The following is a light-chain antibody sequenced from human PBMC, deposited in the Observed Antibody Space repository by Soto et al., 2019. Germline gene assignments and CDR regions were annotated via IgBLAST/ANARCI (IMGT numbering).Light chain of an antibody. J-gene: IGKJ2*01. CDR1: QSMRTY. CDR3: QQYDSYPYT. Sequence: DNQMTQSPASLSASVGDRVTITCRASQSMRTYLKWYQQKPGKAPNLLIHAASSLQSGVPSRFSGSGSGTEFILTISSLQPDDFATYYCQQYDSYPYTFGQGTKVDI. V-gene: IGKV1-39*01. CDR2: AAS.